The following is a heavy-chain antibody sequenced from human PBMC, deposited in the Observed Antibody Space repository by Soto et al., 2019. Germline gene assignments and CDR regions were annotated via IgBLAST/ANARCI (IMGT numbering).Heavy chain of an antibody. CDR1: GFTFSSYA. V-gene: IGHV3-64*01. CDR3: ARVATIFGVVNYYYMDV. J-gene: IGHJ6*03. CDR2: ISSNGGST. D-gene: IGHD3-3*01. Sequence: GGSLRLSCAASGFTFSSYAMHWVRQAPGKGLEYVSAISSNGGSTYYANSVKGRFTISRDNSKNTLYLQMGSLRAEDMAVYYCARVATIFGVVNYYYMDVWGKGTTVTVSS.